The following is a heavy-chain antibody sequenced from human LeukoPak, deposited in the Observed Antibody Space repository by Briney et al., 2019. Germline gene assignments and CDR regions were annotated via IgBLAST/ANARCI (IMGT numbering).Heavy chain of an antibody. CDR1: GLILTNAW. V-gene: IGHV3-15*01. Sequence: GGSLRLSCTASGLILTNAWVRWVRQAPGKGREWGGRIKRESDGGTTDYAARVSGKFTISRDEAKNTVYLQMSGLKTEDTAMYYCKGATTTFDIWGQGTMVTVSS. D-gene: IGHD1-26*01. CDR3: KGATTTFDI. J-gene: IGHJ3*02. CDR2: IKRESDGGTT.